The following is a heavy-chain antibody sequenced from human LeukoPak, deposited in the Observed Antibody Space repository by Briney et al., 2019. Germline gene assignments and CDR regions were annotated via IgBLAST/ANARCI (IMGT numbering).Heavy chain of an antibody. D-gene: IGHD6-19*01. J-gene: IGHJ4*02. V-gene: IGHV4-34*01. CDR2: INHSGST. Sequence: SETLSLTCAVYGGSFSGYYWSWIRQPPGKGLEWIGEINHSGSTNYNPSLKSRVTISVDTSKNQFSLKLSSVTAADTAVYYCARGPTFIAVAMFDYWGQGTLVTVSS. CDR1: GGSFSGYY. CDR3: ARGPTFIAVAMFDY.